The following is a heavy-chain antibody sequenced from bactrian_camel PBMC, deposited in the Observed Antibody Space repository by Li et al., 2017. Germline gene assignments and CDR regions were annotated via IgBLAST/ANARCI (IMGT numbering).Heavy chain of an antibody. D-gene: IGHD5*01. CDR1: IYIHSKIC. J-gene: IGHJ6*01. CDR2: IYTGGTT. V-gene: IGHV3S53*01. Sequence: VQLVESGGGSVQAGGSLTLSCFTTIYIHSKICVAWFRQSVGKEREGVAAIYTGGTTGYADSVKGRFIISHDNAKNTVYLQMNILKPEDTAMYYCAAEQTWMRWACSQLQPADFGYWGQGTQVTVS. CDR3: AAEQTWMRWACSQLQPADFGY.